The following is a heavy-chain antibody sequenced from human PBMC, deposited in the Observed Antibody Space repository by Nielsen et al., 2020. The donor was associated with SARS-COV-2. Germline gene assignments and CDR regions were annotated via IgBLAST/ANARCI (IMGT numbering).Heavy chain of an antibody. CDR2: IYYSGST. CDR1: GRSISSYY. Sequence: SATLSLTCTVSGRSISSYYWNWIRQPPGKGLEWIGYIYYSGSTNYNPSLKSRVTISVDTSKNQFSLKLSSVTAADTAVYYCARGTTISFGAFDIWGQGTMVTVSS. V-gene: IGHV4-59*01. D-gene: IGHD5-24*01. J-gene: IGHJ3*02. CDR3: ARGTTISFGAFDI.